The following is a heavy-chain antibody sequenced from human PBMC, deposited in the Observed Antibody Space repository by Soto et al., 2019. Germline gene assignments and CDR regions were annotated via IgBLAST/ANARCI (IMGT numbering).Heavy chain of an antibody. D-gene: IGHD3-3*01. Sequence: SETLSLTCTVSGGSISSGGYYWSWIRQHPGKGLEWIGYIYYSGSTYYIPSLKSRVTISVDTSKNQFSLKLSSVTAADTAVYYCARDRITIFGVVIISDAFDIWGQGTMVTVSS. CDR3: ARDRITIFGVVIISDAFDI. V-gene: IGHV4-31*03. CDR2: IYYSGST. CDR1: GGSISSGGYY. J-gene: IGHJ3*02.